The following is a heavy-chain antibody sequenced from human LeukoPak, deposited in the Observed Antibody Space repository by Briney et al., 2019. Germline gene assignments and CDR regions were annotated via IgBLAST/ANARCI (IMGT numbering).Heavy chain of an antibody. D-gene: IGHD1-1*01. Sequence: SETLSLTCTVSGGSISSSSYYWGWIRQPPGKGLEWIGSIYYSGSTYYNPSLKSRVTISVDTSKNQFSLKLSSVTAADTAVYYCARLPRYNWNVDAFDIWGQGTMVTVSS. V-gene: IGHV4-39*01. J-gene: IGHJ3*02. CDR3: ARLPRYNWNVDAFDI. CDR1: GGSISSSSYY. CDR2: IYYSGST.